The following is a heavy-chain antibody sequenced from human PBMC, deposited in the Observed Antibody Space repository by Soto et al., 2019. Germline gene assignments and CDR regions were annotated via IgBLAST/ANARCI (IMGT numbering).Heavy chain of an antibody. CDR1: GDSINSDYW. CDR3: ARQIYDSSGYYYAY. D-gene: IGHD3-22*01. Sequence: SETLSLTCAVSGDSINSDYWWRWVRQPPGKGLEWIGEMHHSGSANYNPSLKSRVTISVDKSTNQFSLKLSSVTAADTAVYYCARQIYDSSGYYYAYWGQGTLVTVSS. CDR2: MHHSGSA. V-gene: IGHV4-4*02. J-gene: IGHJ4*02.